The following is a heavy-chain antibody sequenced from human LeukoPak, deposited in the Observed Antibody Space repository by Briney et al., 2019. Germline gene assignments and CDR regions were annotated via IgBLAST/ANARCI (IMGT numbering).Heavy chain of an antibody. J-gene: IGHJ4*02. CDR2: IYYTGST. D-gene: IGHD1/OR15-1a*01. Sequence: SETLSLTCTVSGGSNSSYYWSWIRQPPGKGLEWIGYIYYTGSTNYNPSLKSRVTISLDTSKNQFSLKLSSMTAADTAVYYCARQRVNKWNNLWSFDYWGQGTLVTVSS. CDR1: GGSNSSYY. V-gene: IGHV4-59*08. CDR3: ARQRVNKWNNLWSFDY.